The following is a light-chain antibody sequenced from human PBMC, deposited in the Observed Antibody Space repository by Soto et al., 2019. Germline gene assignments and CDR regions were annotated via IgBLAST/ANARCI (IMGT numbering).Light chain of an antibody. Sequence: QSALTQPPSASGSPGQSVTISCTGTSSDVGGYNYVSWYQQHPGKAPKLMIYEVTKRPSGVPDRFSGSKSGNTASLTVSGLQAEDVADYYCSSHAGINNVVFGGGTKVTVL. CDR1: SSDVGGYNY. CDR3: SSHAGINNVV. J-gene: IGLJ3*02. CDR2: EVT. V-gene: IGLV2-8*01.